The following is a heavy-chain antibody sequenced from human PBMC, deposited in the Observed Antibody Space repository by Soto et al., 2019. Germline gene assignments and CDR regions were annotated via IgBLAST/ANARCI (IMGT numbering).Heavy chain of an antibody. J-gene: IGHJ4*02. Sequence: QVQLVESGGDLVKPGGSLRLSCAASGFTFSDHYMSWIRQAPGKGLEWVSYITTTSRYTGYADSVKGRFTISRDNAKNSLYLLMNSLRAEDTAVYYCAREFRGFGDFDYWGQGTLVTVSS. CDR3: AREFRGFGDFDY. V-gene: IGHV3-11*05. CDR1: GFTFSDHY. CDR2: ITTTSRYT. D-gene: IGHD3-10*01.